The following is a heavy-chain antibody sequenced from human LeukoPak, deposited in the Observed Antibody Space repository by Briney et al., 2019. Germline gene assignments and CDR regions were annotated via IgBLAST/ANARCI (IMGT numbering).Heavy chain of an antibody. Sequence: ASVKVSCKASGYTFTSYYMHWVRQAPGQGLEWMGIINPSGGSTSYAQKFQGRVTMTRDTSTSTVYMELSSLRSEDTAVYYCASGDIKIAVVGTVLGYWGQGTLVTVSS. CDR1: GYTFTSYY. D-gene: IGHD6-19*01. J-gene: IGHJ4*02. V-gene: IGHV1-46*01. CDR2: INPSGGST. CDR3: ASGDIKIAVVGTVLGY.